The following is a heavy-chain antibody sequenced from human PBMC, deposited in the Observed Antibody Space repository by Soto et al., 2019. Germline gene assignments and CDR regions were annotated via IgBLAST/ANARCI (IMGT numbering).Heavy chain of an antibody. CDR1: GYSFTRYG. J-gene: IGHJ6*02. V-gene: IGHV1-18*01. Sequence: QVQLVQSRAEVKNTGDSVKVSCKGSGYSFTRYGIAWGRQAPGQGLAWMGWINTYNGNTNYAQNLQGRVTLTTDTSTSTAYMELTSLRSNDTAIYYCAMVDVYVTPSPQDVWGQGTTVIVSS. CDR3: AMVDVYVTPSPQDV. CDR2: INTYNGNT. D-gene: IGHD3-16*01.